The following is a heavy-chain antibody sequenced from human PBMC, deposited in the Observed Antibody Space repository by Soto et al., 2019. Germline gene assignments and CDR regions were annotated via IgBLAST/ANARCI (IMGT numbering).Heavy chain of an antibody. CDR2: IIPIFGTA. Sequence: GASVKVCCEASGGTFSSYAISWVRQAPGQGLEWMGGIIPIFGTANYAQKFQGRVTITADESTSTAYMELSSLRSEDTAVYYCARERYCSSTSCPDYYYYGMDVWGQGTTVTVS. V-gene: IGHV1-69*13. D-gene: IGHD2-2*01. CDR3: ARERYCSSTSCPDYYYYGMDV. CDR1: GGTFSSYA. J-gene: IGHJ6*02.